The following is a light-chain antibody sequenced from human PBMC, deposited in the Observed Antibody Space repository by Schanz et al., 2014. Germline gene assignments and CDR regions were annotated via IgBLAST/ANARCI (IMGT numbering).Light chain of an antibody. CDR2: GAS. J-gene: IGKJ1*01. Sequence: EIVMTQSPATLSVSPGESATLSCRASQSVSSKLAWYQQKPGQAPRLLIYGASTRAPGIPARFSGSGSGTEFTLTISSLQSEDFAVYFCQQYDNWPPWTFGQGTKVEIK. CDR3: QQYDNWPPWT. CDR1: QSVSSK. V-gene: IGKV3-15*01.